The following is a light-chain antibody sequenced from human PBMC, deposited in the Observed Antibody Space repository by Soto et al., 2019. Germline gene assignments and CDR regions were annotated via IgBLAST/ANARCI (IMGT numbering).Light chain of an antibody. CDR1: QSVSSN. V-gene: IGKV3-15*01. Sequence: EIVMTQSPATLSVSPGERATLSCRASQSVSSNLAWYQQRPGQAPRLLIYGASTRATGIPARFSGSGSGTEFTLTISSLQSEDLAVYYCQQYTNWPLTFGGGNKVEIK. CDR2: GAS. CDR3: QQYTNWPLT. J-gene: IGKJ4*01.